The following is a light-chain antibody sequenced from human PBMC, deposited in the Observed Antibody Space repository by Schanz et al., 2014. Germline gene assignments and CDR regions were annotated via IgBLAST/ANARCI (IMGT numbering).Light chain of an antibody. CDR1: ATDIGGTYL. CDR3: CSYTSSSTLI. V-gene: IGLV2-14*02. Sequence: QSALTQPASVSASPGQSITISCTGTATDIGGTYLVSWYQQNPGEAPKLLILGDNHRPSGVSNRFSGSKSGNTASLTISGLQAEDEADYHCCSYTSSSTLIFGGGTKLTVL. CDR2: GDN. J-gene: IGLJ2*01.